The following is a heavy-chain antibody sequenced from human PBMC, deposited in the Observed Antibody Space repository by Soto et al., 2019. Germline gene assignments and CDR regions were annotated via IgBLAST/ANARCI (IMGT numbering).Heavy chain of an antibody. J-gene: IGHJ4*02. V-gene: IGHV3-30-3*01. CDR2: ISYDGSNK. CDR3: ARTYGSGSPFDY. Sequence: QVQLVESGGGVVQPGRSLRLSCAASGFTFSSYAMHWVRQAPGKGLEWVAVISYDGSNKYYADSVKGRFTISRDNSKNTLYLQMNSLRADDTAVYYCARTYGSGSPFDYWGQGTLVTVSS. CDR1: GFTFSSYA. D-gene: IGHD3-10*01.